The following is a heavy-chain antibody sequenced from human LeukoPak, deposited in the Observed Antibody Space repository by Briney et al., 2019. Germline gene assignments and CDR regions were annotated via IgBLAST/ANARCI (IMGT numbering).Heavy chain of an antibody. D-gene: IGHD3-10*01. Sequence: SETLSLTCTVSGGSISSYYWSWIRQPPGKGLKWIGNIYYSGYTTYSPSLRSRVTISVDTSKNQFSLKLSSVTAADTAVYYCAREKVLLWFGELLSYFDYWGQGTLVTVSS. CDR2: IYYSGYT. V-gene: IGHV4-59*01. J-gene: IGHJ4*02. CDR3: AREKVLLWFGELLSYFDY. CDR1: GGSISSYY.